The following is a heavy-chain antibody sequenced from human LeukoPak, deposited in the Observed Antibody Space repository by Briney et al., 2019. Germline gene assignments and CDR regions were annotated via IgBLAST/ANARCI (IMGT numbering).Heavy chain of an antibody. V-gene: IGHV4-61*02. CDR3: AREGVTIFGVVTPFDY. CDR2: IYTSGST. D-gene: IGHD3-3*01. CDR1: GGSISSGGYY. J-gene: IGHJ4*02. Sequence: SQTLSLTCTVSGGSISSGGYYWSWIRQPPGKGLEWIGRIYTSGSTNYNPSLKSRVTISVDTSKNQFSLKLSSVTAADTAVYYCAREGVTIFGVVTPFDYWGQGTLVTVSS.